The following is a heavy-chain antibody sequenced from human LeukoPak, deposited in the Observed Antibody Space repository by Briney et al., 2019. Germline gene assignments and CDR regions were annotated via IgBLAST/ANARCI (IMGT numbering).Heavy chain of an antibody. Sequence: SEALSLTCAVSGGSISSGGYSWSWLRQPPGKGLEWIGYIYHSGSTYYNPSLKSRVTISVDRSKNQFSLKLSSVTAADTAVYYCASATDYYDSWGFDYWGQGTLVTVSS. D-gene: IGHD3-22*01. CDR2: IYHSGST. CDR1: GGSISSGGYS. CDR3: ASATDYYDSWGFDY. J-gene: IGHJ4*02. V-gene: IGHV4-30-2*01.